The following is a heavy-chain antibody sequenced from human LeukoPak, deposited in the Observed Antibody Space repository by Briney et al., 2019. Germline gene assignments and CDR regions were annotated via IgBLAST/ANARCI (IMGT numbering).Heavy chain of an antibody. CDR3: ARSDGVARSGYYHPYYFDY. Sequence: SVKVSCKASGGTFSSYTISWVRQAPGQGLEWMGRIISILGIANYAQKFQGRVTITADKSTSTAYMELSSLRSEDTAVYYCARSDGVARSGYYHPYYFDYWGQGTLVTVSS. CDR1: GGTFSSYT. CDR2: IISILGIA. D-gene: IGHD3-3*01. J-gene: IGHJ4*02. V-gene: IGHV1-69*02.